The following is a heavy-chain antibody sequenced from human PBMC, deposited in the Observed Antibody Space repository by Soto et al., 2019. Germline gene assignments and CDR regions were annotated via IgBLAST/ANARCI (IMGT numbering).Heavy chain of an antibody. Sequence: QITLKESGPTLVKPTQTLTLNCTFSGFSLNTSGVGVGWIRQPPGKALEWLALIYWDDDKRYSPSLKSRLTTTKDTSKNQVVLTMTNMDPVDTGTYDCAHRPYGDYPIDYWGRGTLVTFSS. J-gene: IGHJ4*02. CDR1: GFSLNTSGVG. CDR2: IYWDDDK. CDR3: AHRPYGDYPIDY. V-gene: IGHV2-5*02. D-gene: IGHD4-17*01.